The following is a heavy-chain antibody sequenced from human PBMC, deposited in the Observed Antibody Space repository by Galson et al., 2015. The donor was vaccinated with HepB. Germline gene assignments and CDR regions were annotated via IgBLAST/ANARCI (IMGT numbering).Heavy chain of an antibody. D-gene: IGHD3-3*01. Sequence: SLRLSCAATGFTFTDHYMSWIRQAPGKGLEWVSYIRGSGSFINYADSVKGRFTMSRDNAKNSVYLQLNSLRVEDTAVYYCARERPRTISGVIRPPVWGGMDVWGQGTTVTVSS. CDR3: ARERPRTISGVIRPPVWGGMDV. J-gene: IGHJ6*02. V-gene: IGHV3-11*01. CDR1: GFTFTDHY. CDR2: IRGSGSFI.